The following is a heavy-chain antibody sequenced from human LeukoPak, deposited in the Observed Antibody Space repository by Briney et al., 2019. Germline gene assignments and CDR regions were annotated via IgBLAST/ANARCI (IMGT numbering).Heavy chain of an antibody. CDR2: ISAYNGHT. CDR3: ARSGAHRYNWNDVGFWFDP. D-gene: IGHD1-1*01. CDR1: GYTFSSYY. J-gene: IGHJ5*02. Sequence: ASVKVSCKASGYTFSSYYMHWVRQAPGQGLEWMGWISAYNGHTNYAQKFQDRVTMTTDRSTNTAFMELRSLRSDDTAVYYCARSGAHRYNWNDVGFWFDPWGQGTLVTVSS. V-gene: IGHV1-18*04.